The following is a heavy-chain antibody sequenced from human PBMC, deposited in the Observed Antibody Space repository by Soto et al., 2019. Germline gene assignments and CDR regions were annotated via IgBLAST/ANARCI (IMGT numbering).Heavy chain of an antibody. D-gene: IGHD6-25*01. J-gene: IGHJ4*02. V-gene: IGHV1-8*02. CDR2: MNPNSGSA. Sequence: WVKVSCKSSGYTFTSYYMHWVRQAPGQGLEWMGMMNPNSGSAGYAQKSRGRINMTRNTSISTAYMELSSLRSDDSAEYFCARRKERSGTYYLYLWAQGTQVTVSS. CDR3: ARRKERSGTYYLYL. CDR1: GYTFTSYY.